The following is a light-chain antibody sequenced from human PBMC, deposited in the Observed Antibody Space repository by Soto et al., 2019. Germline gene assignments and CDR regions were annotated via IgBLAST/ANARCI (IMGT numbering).Light chain of an antibody. Sequence: QSVLTQPASVSGSPGQSITFSCTGTSSDVGGYNYVSWYQHHPGKAPKLIIYDVSNRPSGVSNRFSASKSGNTASLTISGLQAEDEANFYCSSYTSRSPFFVFGTGTKVTVL. CDR2: DVS. J-gene: IGLJ1*01. CDR3: SSYTSRSPFFV. CDR1: SSDVGGYNY. V-gene: IGLV2-14*03.